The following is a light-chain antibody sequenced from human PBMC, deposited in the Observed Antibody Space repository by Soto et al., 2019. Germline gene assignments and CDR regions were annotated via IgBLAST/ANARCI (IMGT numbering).Light chain of an antibody. CDR1: SSDIGGYNY. V-gene: IGLV2-14*01. Sequence: QSALTQPASVSGSPGQSITISCTGTSSDIGGYNYVSWYQQHSGKAPKLMIYGVSDRPSGVSTRFSGSRSGNTASLTISGLQAEDEADYYCSSYTSSSTRVFGGGTKLTVL. CDR3: SSYTSSSTRV. CDR2: GVS. J-gene: IGLJ2*01.